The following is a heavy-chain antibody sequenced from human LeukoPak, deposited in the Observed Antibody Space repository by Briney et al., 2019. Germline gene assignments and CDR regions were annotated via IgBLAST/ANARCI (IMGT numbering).Heavy chain of an antibody. CDR1: GFNFRTFS. CDR3: AKGSYYDSSGSFYFDY. V-gene: IGHV3-21*04. D-gene: IGHD3-22*01. Sequence: PGGSLRLSCVGSGFNFRTFSMNWVRQLPGKGPEWVSSISSTSSYIYYGDSVRGRFTVFRDNSKNTLYVQVNSPGTEDTAAYYCAKGSYYDSSGSFYFDYWGQGTLVTVSS. J-gene: IGHJ4*02. CDR2: ISSTSSYI.